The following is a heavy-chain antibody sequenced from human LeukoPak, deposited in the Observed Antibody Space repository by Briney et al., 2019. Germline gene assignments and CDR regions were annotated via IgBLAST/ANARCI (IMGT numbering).Heavy chain of an antibody. CDR2: IGFSSIGYSSVRL. Sequence: GGALRLSCAASRFPSSADYMTWIRQAPGKGLERVSSIGFSSIGYSSVRLKYAESVKDRFTISRDHAKNSMFLQMDSLSAEDTAVYFCVREDFFTLHSWGQGTLVTVSS. J-gene: IGHJ4*02. V-gene: IGHV3-11*05. CDR3: VREDFFTLHS. CDR1: RFPSSADY. D-gene: IGHD2-21*02.